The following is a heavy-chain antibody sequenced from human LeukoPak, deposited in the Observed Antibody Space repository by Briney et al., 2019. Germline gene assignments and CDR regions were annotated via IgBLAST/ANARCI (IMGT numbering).Heavy chain of an antibody. J-gene: IGHJ4*02. CDR2: IYYSGST. CDR1: GGSISSSSYY. D-gene: IGHD4-11*01. CDR3: ARQRDSLQSDHDY. V-gene: IGHV4-39*01. Sequence: PSETLSLTRTVSGGSISSSSYYWGWIRQPPGKGLEWIGSIYYSGSTYYNPSLKSRVTISVDTSKNQFSLKLSSVTAADTAVYYCARQRDSLQSDHDYWGQGTLVTVSS.